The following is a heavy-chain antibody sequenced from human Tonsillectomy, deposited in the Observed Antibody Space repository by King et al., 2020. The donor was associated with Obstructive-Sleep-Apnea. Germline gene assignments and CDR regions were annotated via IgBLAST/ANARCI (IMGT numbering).Heavy chain of an antibody. Sequence: DVQLVESGGGLEQPGGSLRLSCAASGFRFSSYSMNWVRQAPGKGLEGFSYISLSGSTIYYADSVQGRFTIARDNANHSLYLQMSSLRAEDTAVYYCARDLYEHYLDYWGRGTLVTVSS. CDR2: ISLSGSTI. V-gene: IGHV3-48*04. CDR1: GFRFSSYS. CDR3: ARDLYEHYLDY. D-gene: IGHD2-2*02. J-gene: IGHJ4*02.